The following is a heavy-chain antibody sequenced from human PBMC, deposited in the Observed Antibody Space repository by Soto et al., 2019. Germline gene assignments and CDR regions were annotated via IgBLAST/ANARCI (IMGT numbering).Heavy chain of an antibody. Sequence: QAQLVQSGAEVKKPGASVKVSCKASGYTFYSHSISWVRQAPGQGLEWMGRINGDYGNTQYAQKFRGRVTMTTDTSTSTVDMELTNLRSDDTAVYYWARSIQGDYYYGMDVWGQGTTGTVSS. CDR1: GYTFYSHS. D-gene: IGHD5-18*01. CDR3: ARSIQGDYYYGMDV. CDR2: INGDYGNT. J-gene: IGHJ6*02. V-gene: IGHV1-18*01.